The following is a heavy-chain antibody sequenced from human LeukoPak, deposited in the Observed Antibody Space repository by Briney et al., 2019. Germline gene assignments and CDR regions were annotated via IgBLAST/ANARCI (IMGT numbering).Heavy chain of an antibody. J-gene: IGHJ1*01. CDR1: GGSISSGSYY. D-gene: IGHD6-6*01. V-gene: IGHV4-61*02. CDR2: IYTSGST. CDR3: ARATSIAARGYFQH. Sequence: PSQTLSLTCTVSGGSISSGSYYWSWIRQPAGKGLEWIGRIYTSGSTNYNPSLKSRFTISVDTSKNQFSLKLSSVTAADTAVYYCARATSIAARGYFQHWGQGTLVTVSS.